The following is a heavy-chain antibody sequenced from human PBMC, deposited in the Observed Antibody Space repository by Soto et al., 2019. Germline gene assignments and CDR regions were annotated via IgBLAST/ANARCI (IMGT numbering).Heavy chain of an antibody. CDR1: GDSISRHY. V-gene: IGHV4-59*11. J-gene: IGHJ4*02. D-gene: IGHD1-26*01. CDR3: AVSSGTYARFDY. CDR2: IYYSGGS. Sequence: SETLSLTCTVPGDSISRHYWSWIRQPPGKGLEWIGYIYYSGGSNYKPSLKSRVTLSLDASKKQLSLNLSSVTAADRAIYCCAVSSGTYARFDYWGQGTLVTVSS.